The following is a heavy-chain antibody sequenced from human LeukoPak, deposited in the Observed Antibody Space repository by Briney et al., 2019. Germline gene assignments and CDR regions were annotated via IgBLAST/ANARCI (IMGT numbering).Heavy chain of an antibody. CDR1: GFTLSSYE. D-gene: IGHD6-13*01. Sequence: GSLRLSCAASGFTLSSYEMNWGGQAPGKGVEWGSYISSSGSTIYYADSVNARFTISRDNAKNSLYLQMNSLRAEDTAVYYCARDSSPDYWGQGTLVTVSS. J-gene: IGHJ4*02. CDR3: ARDSSPDY. V-gene: IGHV3-48*03. CDR2: ISSSGSTI.